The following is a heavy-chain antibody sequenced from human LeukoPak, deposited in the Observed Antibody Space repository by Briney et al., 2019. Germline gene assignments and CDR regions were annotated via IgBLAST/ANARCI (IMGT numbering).Heavy chain of an antibody. J-gene: IGHJ4*02. CDR1: GYTFTSYA. CDR2: INAGNGNT. V-gene: IGHV1-3*01. CDR3: AREEGCSSTSCYDAYFDY. D-gene: IGHD2-2*01. Sequence: ASVKVSCKASGYTFTSYAMHWVRQAPGQRLEWMGWINAGNGNTKYSQKFQGRVTITRDTSASTAYMELSSLRSEDTAVYYCAREEGCSSTSCYDAYFDYWGQGTLVTVSS.